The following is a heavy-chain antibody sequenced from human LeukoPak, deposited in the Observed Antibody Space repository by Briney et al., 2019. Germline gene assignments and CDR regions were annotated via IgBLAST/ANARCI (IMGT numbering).Heavy chain of an antibody. CDR3: ARGYNNYGYVFDI. J-gene: IGHJ3*02. Sequence: GGSLRLSCAASGFTFSSHSMNWVRQAPGKGLEWVSSISSSSIYIYYADSVKGRFTISRDNAKDSLYLQMNSLRAEDTAVYYCARGYNNYGYVFDIWGQGTVVTVSS. V-gene: IGHV3-21*01. D-gene: IGHD4-11*01. CDR2: ISSSSIYI. CDR1: GFTFSSHS.